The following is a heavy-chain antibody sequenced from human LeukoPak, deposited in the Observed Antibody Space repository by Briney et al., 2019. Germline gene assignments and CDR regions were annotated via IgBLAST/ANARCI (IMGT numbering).Heavy chain of an antibody. J-gene: IGHJ6*04. CDR2: ISPYNGNT. V-gene: IGHV1-18*04. CDR3: ARGKVPGVPDYYYGLDV. CDR1: GYTLTGNY. Sequence: ASVKVSCKASGYTLTGNYMHWVRQAPGQGLEWMGWISPYNGNTNYVQRFQGRVTMTTDTSTSTAYMDVRSLRSDDTAVYLCARGKVPGVPDYYYGLDVWGKGTTVTVSS. D-gene: IGHD3-10*01.